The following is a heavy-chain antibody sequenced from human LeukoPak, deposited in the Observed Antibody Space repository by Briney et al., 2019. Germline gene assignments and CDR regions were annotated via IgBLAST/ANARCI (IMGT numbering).Heavy chain of an antibody. CDR2: TSHSGST. CDR1: GGSISSSY. V-gene: IGHV4-59*01. Sequence: SETLSLACTVPGGSISSSYWSWIRQPPGRGLEWIGYTSHSGSTNYKPSLKSRVSISVDTSKNQFPLKLTSVTAADTAMYYCARGYYDARGDSNPFDIWGQGTMVTVSS. J-gene: IGHJ3*02. D-gene: IGHD3-22*01. CDR3: ARGYYDARGDSNPFDI.